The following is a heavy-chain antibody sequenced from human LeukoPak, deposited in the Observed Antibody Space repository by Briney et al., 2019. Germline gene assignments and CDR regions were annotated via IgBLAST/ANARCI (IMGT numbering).Heavy chain of an antibody. J-gene: IGHJ4*02. CDR1: GFTFGDYA. D-gene: IGHD2-2*02. Sequence: GGSLRLSCTASGFTFGDYAMSRFRQAPGKGLEWVGFIRSKAYGGTTEYAASVKGRFTISRDDSKSIAYLQMNSLKTEDTAVYYCTRKSVVPAAISDDCWGQGTLVTVSS. CDR2: IRSKAYGGTT. CDR3: TRKSVVPAAISDDC. V-gene: IGHV3-49*03.